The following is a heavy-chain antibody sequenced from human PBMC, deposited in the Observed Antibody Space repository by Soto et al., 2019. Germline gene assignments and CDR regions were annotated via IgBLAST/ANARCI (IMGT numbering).Heavy chain of an antibody. J-gene: IGHJ4*02. CDR2: IYHSGST. V-gene: IGHV4-38-2*01. Sequence: SETLSLTCAVSGYSISSGYYWGWIRQPPGKGLEWIGSIYHSGSTYYNPSLKSRVTISVDTSKNQFSLKLSSVTAADTAVYYCARGLRDGYNNWGQGTLVTVSS. D-gene: IGHD4-17*01. CDR1: GYSISSGYY. CDR3: ARGLRDGYNN.